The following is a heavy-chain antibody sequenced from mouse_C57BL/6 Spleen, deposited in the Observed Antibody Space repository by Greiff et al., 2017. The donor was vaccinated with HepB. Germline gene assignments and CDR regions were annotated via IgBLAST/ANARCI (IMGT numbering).Heavy chain of an antibody. V-gene: IGHV5-12*01. D-gene: IGHD2-4*01. CDR1: GFTFSDYY. J-gene: IGHJ2*01. CDR2: ISNGGGST. CDR3: ATSYDYDGGYYFDY. Sequence: LVASGGGLVQPGGSLKLSCAASGFTFSDYYMYWVRQTPEKRLEWVAYISNGGGSTYYPDTVKGRFTISRDNAKNTLYLQMSRLKSEDTAMYYCATSYDYDGGYYFDYWGQGTTLTVSS.